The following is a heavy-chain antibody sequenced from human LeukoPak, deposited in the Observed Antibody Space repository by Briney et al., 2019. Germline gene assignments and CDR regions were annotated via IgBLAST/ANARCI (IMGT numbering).Heavy chain of an antibody. V-gene: IGHV3-21*01. CDR3: ARSSFGGYLADL. CDR2: ITSSSNDI. J-gene: IGHJ5*02. D-gene: IGHD3-10*01. CDR1: GFTFSRYI. Sequence: GGSLRLSCATSGFTFSRYIMNWVRQAPAKGLEWVSSITSSSNDIYYADSLKGRFTISRDNAKNSLYLQMNGLRAEDTAVYYCARSSFGGYLADLWGPGTLVTVSS.